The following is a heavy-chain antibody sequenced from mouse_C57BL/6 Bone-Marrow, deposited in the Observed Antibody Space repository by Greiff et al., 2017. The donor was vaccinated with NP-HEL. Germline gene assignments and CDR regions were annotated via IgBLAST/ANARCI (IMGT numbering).Heavy chain of an antibody. CDR1: GYTFTSYW. J-gene: IGHJ4*01. D-gene: IGHD2-1*01. V-gene: IGHV1-59*01. CDR2: IDPSDSYT. Sequence: QVQLQQPGAELVRPGTSVKLSCKASGYTFTSYWMHWVKQRPGQGLEWIGVIDPSDSYTNYNQKFKGKATLTVDTSSSTAYMQISSLTSEDSAVYYCATRGDGNYGMDYWGQGTSVTVAS. CDR3: ATRGDGNYGMDY.